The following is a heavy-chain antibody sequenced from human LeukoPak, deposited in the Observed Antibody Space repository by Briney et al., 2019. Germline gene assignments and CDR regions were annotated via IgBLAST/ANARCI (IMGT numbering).Heavy chain of an antibody. CDR1: GFTFSSCA. J-gene: IGHJ4*02. CDR2: INGRGDST. D-gene: IGHD4-17*01. Sequence: GGSLRLSCAASGFTFSSCAMSWVRQPPGKGLEWVSAINGRGDSTFYADSVKGQFTISRDNSKSTVYLQMNSLRADDTAVYYCAKERQTGDYFTSDFWGQGTLVTVSS. V-gene: IGHV3-23*01. CDR3: AKERQTGDYFTSDF.